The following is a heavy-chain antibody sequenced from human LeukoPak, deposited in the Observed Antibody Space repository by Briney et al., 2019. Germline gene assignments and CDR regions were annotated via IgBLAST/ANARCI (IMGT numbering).Heavy chain of an antibody. D-gene: IGHD6-19*01. J-gene: IGHJ4*02. CDR2: ISLSGGST. V-gene: IGHV1-46*01. CDR1: GYTFTSYH. Sequence: ASVKVSCKASGYTFTSYHMHWVRQAPGQGLEWMGKISLSGGSTTYAQKFQGRVTMTRDTSTSTVYMELSSLRSEDTAVYYCARDQPRIAVAPTTFDYWGQGTLVTV. CDR3: ARDQPRIAVAPTTFDY.